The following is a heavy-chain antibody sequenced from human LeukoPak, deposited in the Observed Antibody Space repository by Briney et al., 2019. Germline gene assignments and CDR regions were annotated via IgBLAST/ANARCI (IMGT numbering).Heavy chain of an antibody. CDR3: VKLAAANYYYYGMDV. D-gene: IGHD6-13*01. J-gene: IGHJ6*04. CDR1: GFTFSSYA. CDR2: ISSNGGST. Sequence: GSLRLSCSASGFTFSSYAMHWVRQAPGKGLEYVSAISSNGGSTYYADSVEGRFTISRDNSKNTLYLQMSSLRAEDTAVYYCVKLAAANYYYYGMDVWGKGTTVTVSS. V-gene: IGHV3-64D*06.